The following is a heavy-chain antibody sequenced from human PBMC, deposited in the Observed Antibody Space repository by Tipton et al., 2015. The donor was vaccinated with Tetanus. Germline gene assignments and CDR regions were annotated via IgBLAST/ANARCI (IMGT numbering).Heavy chain of an antibody. CDR2: ISPESGGT. CDR3: ARYDSSGVTFDY. J-gene: IGHJ4*02. Sequence: QVQLVQSGAEVKEPGASVKVSCKASGYTFTTYYMNWVRQAPGQGLEWMGIISPESGGTNYAQKFQGRVTMTVDTSTSTVYMDLSRLTSEDTAVYYCARYDSSGVTFDYWGQGTLVTVSS. CDR1: GYTFTTYY. V-gene: IGHV1-46*01. D-gene: IGHD3-22*01.